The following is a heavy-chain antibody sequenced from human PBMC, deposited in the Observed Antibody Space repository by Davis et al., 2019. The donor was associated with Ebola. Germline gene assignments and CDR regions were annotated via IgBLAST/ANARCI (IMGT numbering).Heavy chain of an antibody. CDR1: DGSVSGHY. V-gene: IGHV4-59*02. CDR3: ARFGHGAY. CDR2: ISGSGRT. Sequence: GSLRLSCTVSDGSVSGHYWNWFRQPPGKGLEWIGFISGSGRTSYNPSLTSRITISADTSKNQFSLNLSSVTAADTAVYFCARFGHGAYWGQGTLVTVSS. D-gene: IGHD3-16*01. J-gene: IGHJ4*02.